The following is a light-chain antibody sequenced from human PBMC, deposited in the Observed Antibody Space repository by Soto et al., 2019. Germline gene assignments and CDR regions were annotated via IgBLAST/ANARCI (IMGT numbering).Light chain of an antibody. CDR2: DVT. J-gene: IGLJ2*01. V-gene: IGLV2-11*01. Sequence: QSALTQPRSVSGSPGQSVTISCTGTSSDIGAYNYVSWYQHHPGRAPKLMISDVTKRPSGVPDRFSGSKSGNTASLTISGLQAEDEADYYCCSYAATSVVIFGGGTKLTVL. CDR3: CSYAATSVVI. CDR1: SSDIGAYNY.